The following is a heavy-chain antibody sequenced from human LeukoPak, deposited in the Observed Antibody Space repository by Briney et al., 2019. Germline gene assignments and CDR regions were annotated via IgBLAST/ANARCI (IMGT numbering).Heavy chain of an antibody. CDR3: ARNGYCSSTSCYARAFDI. V-gene: IGHV1-2*02. D-gene: IGHD2-2*01. CDR2: INPNSGGT. Sequence: GASVKVSCEASGYTFTGYYMHWVRQAPGQGLEWMGWINPNSGGTNYAQKFQGRVTMTRDTSISTAYMELSRLRSDDTAVYYCARNGYCSSTSCYARAFDIWGQGTMVTVSS. CDR1: GYTFTGYY. J-gene: IGHJ3*02.